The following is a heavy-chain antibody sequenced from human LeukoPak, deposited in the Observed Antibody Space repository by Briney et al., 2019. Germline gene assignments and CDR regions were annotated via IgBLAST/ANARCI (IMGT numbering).Heavy chain of an antibody. J-gene: IGHJ4*02. CDR2: INPNSGGT. CDR1: GYIFTGYY. D-gene: IGHD2-2*01. V-gene: IGHV1-2*02. Sequence: ASVKVSRKASGYIFTGYYMHWVRQAPGQGLEWMGWINPNSGGTNYAQKFQGRVTMTRDTSISTAYMELSRLRSDDTAVYYCARDTKKVPAAMYILDYWGQGTLVTVSS. CDR3: ARDTKKVPAAMYILDY.